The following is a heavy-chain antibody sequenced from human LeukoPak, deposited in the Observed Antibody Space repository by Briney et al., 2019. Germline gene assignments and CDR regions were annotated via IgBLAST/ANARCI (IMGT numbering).Heavy chain of an antibody. CDR3: AKDVHDYINY. J-gene: IGHJ4*02. CDR2: IRYDGNNK. D-gene: IGHD3-16*01. CDR1: GFTFDGYG. Sequence: PGGSLRLSCAASGFTFDGYGMSWVRQAPGKGLEWVAFIRYDGNNKYYADSVKGRFTISRDNSKNTLYLQMNSLRTEDTAVYYCAKDVHDYINYWGQGTLVTVSS. V-gene: IGHV3-30*02.